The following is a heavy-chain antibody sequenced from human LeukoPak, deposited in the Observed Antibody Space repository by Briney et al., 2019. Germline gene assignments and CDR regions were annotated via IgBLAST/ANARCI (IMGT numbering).Heavy chain of an antibody. D-gene: IGHD5-12*01. CDR3: ARGRYSGTTYYFDY. CDR2: IKKDGSET. J-gene: IGHJ4*02. Sequence: GGSLRLSCAASGFTFSTSWMSGVPQVPGKGREGGANIKKDGSETYYVDSVKGRFTISRDNAKNSLYLQMNSLRAEDTAMYYCARGRYSGTTYYFDYWGQGTLVTVSS. V-gene: IGHV3-7*03. CDR1: GFTFSTSW.